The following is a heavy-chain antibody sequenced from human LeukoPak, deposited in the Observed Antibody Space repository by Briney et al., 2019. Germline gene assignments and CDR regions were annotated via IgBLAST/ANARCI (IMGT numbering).Heavy chain of an antibody. J-gene: IGHJ4*02. D-gene: IGHD6-6*01. CDR3: ARDQGYSSSSLDY. CDR2: ISGSGGST. CDR1: GFTFSSYG. Sequence: SGGSLRLSCAASGFTFSSYGMSWVRQAPGKGLEWVSAISGSGGSTYYADSVKGRFTISRDNAKNSLYLQMNSLRAEDTAVYYCARDQGYSSSSLDYWGQGTLVTVSS. V-gene: IGHV3-23*01.